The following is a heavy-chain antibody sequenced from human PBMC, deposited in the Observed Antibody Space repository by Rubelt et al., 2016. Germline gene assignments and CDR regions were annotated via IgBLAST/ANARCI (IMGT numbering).Heavy chain of an antibody. CDR2: INHSGST. CDR3: ACLKPTYYYDREY. J-gene: IGHJ4*02. CDR1: GGSFSGYY. D-gene: IGHD3-22*01. V-gene: IGHV4-34*01. Sequence: QVQLQQWGAGLLKPSETLSLTCAVYGGSFSGYYWSWIRQPPGKGLEWIGEINHSGSTNYNPSLKSRVTISVDTSKNQFSLKLGSVTASYTAVYYCACLKPTYYYDREYWGQGTLVTVSS.